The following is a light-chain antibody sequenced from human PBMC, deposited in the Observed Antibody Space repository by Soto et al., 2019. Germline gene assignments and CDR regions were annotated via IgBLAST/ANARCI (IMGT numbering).Light chain of an antibody. CDR3: QQSYTALSIT. CDR1: ESINRH. Sequence: DIQMTQSPSSPSASVGDRVTITCRASESINRHLNWYQQQPGRAPKLLIYAASSLQNGVPSRFRGGGSGTDFTLIITNLQPEDFATYYCQQSYTALSITFGQGTRLEIK. V-gene: IGKV1-39*01. CDR2: AAS. J-gene: IGKJ5*01.